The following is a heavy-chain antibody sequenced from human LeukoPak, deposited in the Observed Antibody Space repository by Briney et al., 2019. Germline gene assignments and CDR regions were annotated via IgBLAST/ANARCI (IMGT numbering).Heavy chain of an antibody. D-gene: IGHD2-15*01. CDR3: ARDRGVYCSGGTCEAPY. Sequence: GGSLRLFCAASGFTFSSYWMHWVRQATGKGGVWVSCIISDGSSTIYPDSVKGRFTISRDNAKNTLYLQMNSLRAEDTAVYYCARDRGVYCSGGTCEAPYWGQGTLVTVSS. V-gene: IGHV3-74*01. J-gene: IGHJ4*02. CDR1: GFTFSSYW. CDR2: IISDGSST.